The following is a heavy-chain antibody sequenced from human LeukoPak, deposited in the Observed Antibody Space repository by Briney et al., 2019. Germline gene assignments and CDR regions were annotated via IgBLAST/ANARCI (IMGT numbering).Heavy chain of an antibody. CDR3: AKAAPDTAYGMDV. Sequence: GGSLRLSCAASGFTFSSYAMHWVRQAPGKGLEWVAVISYDGSNKYYADSVKGRFTISRDNSKNTLYLQMNSLRAEDTAVYYCAKAAPDTAYGMDVWGQGTTVTVSS. CDR1: GFTFSSYA. CDR2: ISYDGSNK. V-gene: IGHV3-30*04. D-gene: IGHD5-18*01. J-gene: IGHJ6*02.